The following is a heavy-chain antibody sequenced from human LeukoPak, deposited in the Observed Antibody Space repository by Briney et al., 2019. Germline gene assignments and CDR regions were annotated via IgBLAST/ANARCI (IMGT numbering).Heavy chain of an antibody. CDR1: GGTFSSYA. Sequence: SVKVSCKASGGTFSSYAISWVRQAPGQGLEWMGRIIPILGIANYTQKFQGRVTITADKSTSTAYMELSSLRSEDTAVYYCAREEGARSFDYWGQGTLVTVSS. CDR3: AREEGARSFDY. CDR2: IIPILGIA. D-gene: IGHD6-6*01. V-gene: IGHV1-69*04. J-gene: IGHJ4*02.